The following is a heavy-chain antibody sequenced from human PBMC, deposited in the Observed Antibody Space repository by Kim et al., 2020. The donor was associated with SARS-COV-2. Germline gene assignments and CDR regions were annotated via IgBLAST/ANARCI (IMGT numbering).Heavy chain of an antibody. CDR3: AGDLSGSDDL. V-gene: IGHV3-74*01. D-gene: IGHD5-12*01. CDR2: SNEDGSIT. CDR1: GFTFSKFW. Sequence: GGSLRLSCAASGFTFSKFWMHWVRQVPGEGLVWVSRSNEDGSITNYADSVRGRFTISRDNARSTLYLQMNSLGAEDTALYYCAGDLSGSDDLWGQGTLVTVAS. J-gene: IGHJ5*02.